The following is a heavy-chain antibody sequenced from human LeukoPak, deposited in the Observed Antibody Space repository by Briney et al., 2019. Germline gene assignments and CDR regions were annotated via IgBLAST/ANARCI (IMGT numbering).Heavy chain of an antibody. CDR2: INPNSGGT. J-gene: IGHJ4*02. CDR1: GYTFTGYY. V-gene: IGHV1-2*06. Sequence: ASVKVSCKASGYTFTGYYMHWVRQAPGQGLEWMGRINPNSGGTNYAQKFQGRVTMTRDTSTSTVYMELSSLRSEDTAVYYYAREDSSNYFDYWGRGTLVTVSS. CDR3: AREDSSNYFDY. D-gene: IGHD6-13*01.